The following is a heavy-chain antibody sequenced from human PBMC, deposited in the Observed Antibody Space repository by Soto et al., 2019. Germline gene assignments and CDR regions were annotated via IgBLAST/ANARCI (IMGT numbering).Heavy chain of an antibody. Sequence: PSETLSLTCAVYGGSFSGYYWSWIRQPPGKRLEWIGEINHSGSTNYNPSLKSRVTISVDTSKNQFSLKLSSVTAADTAVYYCARILEDYYDSTGRGMDVWGQGTTVTVSS. J-gene: IGHJ6*02. CDR3: ARILEDYYDSTGRGMDV. CDR2: INHSGST. D-gene: IGHD3-22*01. CDR1: GGSFSGYY. V-gene: IGHV4-34*01.